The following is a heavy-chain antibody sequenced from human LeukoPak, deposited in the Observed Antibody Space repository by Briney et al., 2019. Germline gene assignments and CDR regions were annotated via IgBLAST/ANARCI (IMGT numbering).Heavy chain of an antibody. CDR2: ISGSGGST. J-gene: IGHJ4*02. CDR1: GFTFSSYA. Sequence: GGSLRLSSAASGFTFSSYAMSRVRQAPGKGLEWVSAISGSGGSTYYADSVKGRFTISRDNSKNTLYLQMNSLRAEDTAVYYCAKSSITMIVVVTPQDYWGPGAQVTVSS. V-gene: IGHV3-23*01. CDR3: AKSSITMIVVVTPQDY. D-gene: IGHD3-22*01.